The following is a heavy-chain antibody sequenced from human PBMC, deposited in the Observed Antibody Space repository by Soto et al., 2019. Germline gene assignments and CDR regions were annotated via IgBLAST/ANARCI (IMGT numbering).Heavy chain of an antibody. CDR3: ARGPGPPNCSSTSCHAVHYYYYYYMDV. CDR2: IIPILGIA. CDR1: GYTFTSYG. Sequence: PGASVKVSCKASGYTFTSYGISWVRQAPGQGLEWMGRIIPILGIANYAQKFQGRVTITADKSTSTAYMELSSLRSEDTAVYYCARGPGPPNCSSTSCHAVHYYYYYYMDVWGKGTTVTVSS. J-gene: IGHJ6*03. D-gene: IGHD2-2*01. V-gene: IGHV1-69*04.